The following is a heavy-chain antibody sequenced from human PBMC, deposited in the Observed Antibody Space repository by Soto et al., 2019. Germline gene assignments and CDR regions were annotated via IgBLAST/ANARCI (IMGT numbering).Heavy chain of an antibody. D-gene: IGHD2-2*02. V-gene: IGHV1-2*02. CDR3: ARGKPPRDCSSTSCYKNYYYGMDV. CDR2: MNPNSGGT. Sequence: ASVKVSCKASGYTFTGYYMHWVRQAPGQRLEWMGWMNPNSGGTNYAQKFQGRVTMTRDTSISTAYMELSRLRSDDTAVYYCARGKPPRDCSSTSCYKNYYYGMDVRGQGNTVTVSS. J-gene: IGHJ6*01. CDR1: GYTFTGYY.